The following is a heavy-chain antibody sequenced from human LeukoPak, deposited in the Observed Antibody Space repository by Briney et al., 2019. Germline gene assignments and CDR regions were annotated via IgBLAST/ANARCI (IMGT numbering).Heavy chain of an antibody. D-gene: IGHD2-15*01. V-gene: IGHV1-69*04. J-gene: IGHJ4*02. CDR1: GGSFGNFA. Sequence: SVKVSCKAFGGSFGNFAVIWVRQAPGQGFEWMGRIIPTLGITNRAQKFQDRVTISADTSSSTAYMELSSLRSDDTAVYYCARDPGKYGDSLRPSGLDYWGQGTLVTVSS. CDR3: ARDPGKYGDSLRPSGLDY. CDR2: IIPTLGIT.